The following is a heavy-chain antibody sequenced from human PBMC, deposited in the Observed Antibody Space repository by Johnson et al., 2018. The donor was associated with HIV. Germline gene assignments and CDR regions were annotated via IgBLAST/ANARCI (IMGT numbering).Heavy chain of an antibody. CDR1: GFTFSSYD. CDR2: ISWYGGTT. Sequence: VQLVESGGGLVQPGGSLRLSCAASGFTFSSYDMHWVRQAPGKGLEWVSLISWYGGTTNYADSVKGRFTISRDNNKNSLYLQMNSLRVEDTALYYCTKDIGGDGKLDAFDIWGQGTMVTVSS. D-gene: IGHD5-24*01. V-gene: IGHV3-43D*03. CDR3: TKDIGGDGKLDAFDI. J-gene: IGHJ3*02.